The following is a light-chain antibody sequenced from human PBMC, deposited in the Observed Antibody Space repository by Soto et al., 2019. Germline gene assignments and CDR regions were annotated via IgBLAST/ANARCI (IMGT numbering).Light chain of an antibody. CDR3: QQYNNWPPLN. Sequence: EIVMTQSPATLSVSPGERATLSCMASQSGRYNLAGYQQKPGQAPRLLIYGASTRATGSPARFSGSGSGTEFTLTISSLQSEDCAVYYCQQYNNWPPLNFGGGTKVEIK. CDR1: QSGRYN. CDR2: GAS. V-gene: IGKV3-15*01. J-gene: IGKJ4*01.